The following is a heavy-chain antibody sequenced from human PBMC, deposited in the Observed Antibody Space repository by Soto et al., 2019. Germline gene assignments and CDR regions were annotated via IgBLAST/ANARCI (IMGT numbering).Heavy chain of an antibody. CDR3: ARGGSSIAARPTNYGMDV. CDR2: IYYSGST. CDR1: GGSISSYY. Sequence: SETLSLTCTVSGGSISSYYWSWIRQPPGKGLEWIGYIYYSGSTNYNPSLKSRVTMSVDTSKNQFSLKLSSVTAADTAVYYCARGGSSIAARPTNYGMDVWGQGTTVTVSS. V-gene: IGHV4-59*01. J-gene: IGHJ6*02. D-gene: IGHD6-6*01.